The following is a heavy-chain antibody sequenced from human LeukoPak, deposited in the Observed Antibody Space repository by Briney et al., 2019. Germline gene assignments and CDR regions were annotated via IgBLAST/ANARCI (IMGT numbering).Heavy chain of an antibody. CDR2: ISSSSSYI. Sequence: PGGSLRLSCAASGFTFSSYSMNWVRQAPGKGLEWVSSISSSSSYIYYADSVKGRFTISRDNSKNTLYLQMNSLRAEDTAVYYCAKLKWVTTVVSPIDYWGQGTLVTVSS. CDR3: AKLKWVTTVVSPIDY. D-gene: IGHD4-23*01. J-gene: IGHJ4*02. V-gene: IGHV3-21*01. CDR1: GFTFSSYS.